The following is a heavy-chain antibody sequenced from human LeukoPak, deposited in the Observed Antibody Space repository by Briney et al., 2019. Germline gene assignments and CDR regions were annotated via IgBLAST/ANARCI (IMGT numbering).Heavy chain of an antibody. D-gene: IGHD3-10*01. CDR2: IYYSRST. CDR1: GGSISSYY. J-gene: IGHJ4*02. CDR3: ARTVRGVIGY. V-gene: IGHV4-59*01. Sequence: SETLSLTCTVSGGSISSYYWSWIRQPPGKGLEWIGYIYYSRSTNYNPSLKSRVTISVDTSKNQFSLKLSSVTAADTAVYYCARTVRGVIGYWGQGTLVTVSS.